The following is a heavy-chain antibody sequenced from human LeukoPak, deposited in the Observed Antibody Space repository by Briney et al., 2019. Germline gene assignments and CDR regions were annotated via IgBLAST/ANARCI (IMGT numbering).Heavy chain of an antibody. V-gene: IGHV1-69*06. Sequence: SVKVSCKASGYTFTNYGVSWVRQAPGQGLEWMGGIIPIFGTANYAQKFQGRVTITADKSTSTAYMELSSLRSEDTAVYYCARVQQWLGYVYWGQGTLVTVSS. CDR1: GYTFTNYG. D-gene: IGHD6-19*01. CDR2: IIPIFGTA. J-gene: IGHJ4*02. CDR3: ARVQQWLGYVY.